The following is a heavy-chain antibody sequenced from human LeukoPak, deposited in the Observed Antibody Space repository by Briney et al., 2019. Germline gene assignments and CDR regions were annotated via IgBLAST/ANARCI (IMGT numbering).Heavy chain of an antibody. J-gene: IGHJ6*03. CDR3: ARWALTVAGTLDYYYMDV. CDR2: ISSSSSYI. CDR1: GFTFSSYS. Sequence: GGSLRLSCAASGFTFSSYSMNWVRQAPGKGLEWVSSISSSSSYIYYADSVKGRFTISRDNAKNSLYLQMNSLRAEDTAVYYCARWALTVAGTLDYYYMDVWGKGTTVTLSS. V-gene: IGHV3-21*01. D-gene: IGHD6-19*01.